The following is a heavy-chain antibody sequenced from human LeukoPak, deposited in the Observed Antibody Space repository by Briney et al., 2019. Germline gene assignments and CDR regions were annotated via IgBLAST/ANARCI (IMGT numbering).Heavy chain of an antibody. CDR2: FDPADGET. CDR3: ATATYGSGIYRREFFHSYGMDV. V-gene: IGHV1-24*01. J-gene: IGHJ6*02. D-gene: IGHD3-10*01. Sequence: GASVKVSCKVSGHTLTELSMHWVRQAPGKGLEWMGGFDPADGETIYAQNLQGRVTLTEDTSTDTAYLELSSLRCEDTAVYYCATATYGSGIYRREFFHSYGMDVWGQGTTVTVSS. CDR1: GHTLTELS.